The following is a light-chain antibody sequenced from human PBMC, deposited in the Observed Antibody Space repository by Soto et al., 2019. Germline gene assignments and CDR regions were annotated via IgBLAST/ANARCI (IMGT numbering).Light chain of an antibody. CDR2: WAS. CDR1: QRVLYTSTNKNY. J-gene: IGKJ5*01. CDR3: QQSYSVPPT. V-gene: IGKV4-1*01. Sequence: MVTSQSLDSLAVSLGARATIHCPSRQRVLYTSTNKNYFAWFQQKPGQPPRLLISWASSRESGVPDRFSGSGSGTDFTLTISSLQAEDVAVYYCQQSYSVPPTFGQGTRLENK.